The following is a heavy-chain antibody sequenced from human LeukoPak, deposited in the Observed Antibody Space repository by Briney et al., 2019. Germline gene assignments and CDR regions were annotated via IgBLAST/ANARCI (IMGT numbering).Heavy chain of an antibody. D-gene: IGHD5-24*01. V-gene: IGHV4-4*07. CDR3: ARKDGDI. CDR2: IDASGST. CDR1: GYSISSGYY. Sequence: SETLSLTCTVSGYSISSGYYWGWIRQPAGRGLEWIGRIDASGSTNYNPSLKSRVTMSVDSSKNQFSLKVSSVTAADTAVYYCARKDGDIWGQGTMVTVSS. J-gene: IGHJ3*02.